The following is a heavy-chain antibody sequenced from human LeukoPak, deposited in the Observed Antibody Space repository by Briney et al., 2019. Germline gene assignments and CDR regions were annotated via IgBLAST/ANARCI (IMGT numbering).Heavy chain of an antibody. CDR2: IYYSGST. Sequence: SETLSLTCTVSGGSISSHYWSWIRQPPGKGLECMGYIYYSGSTNYNPSLKSRVTISVNTSNNQFSLKLNSVTAADTAVYYCARGCSSTSCFQGWVSDYYYYYMDVWGKGTTVTVSS. V-gene: IGHV4-59*11. CDR3: ARGCSSTSCFQGWVSDYYYYYMDV. CDR1: GGSISSHY. J-gene: IGHJ6*03. D-gene: IGHD2-2*01.